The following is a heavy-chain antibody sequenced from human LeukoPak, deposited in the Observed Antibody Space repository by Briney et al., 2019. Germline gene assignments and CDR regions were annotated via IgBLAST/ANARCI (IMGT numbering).Heavy chain of an antibody. CDR1: GFTFSSYS. D-gene: IGHD6-13*01. J-gene: IGHJ6*02. CDR2: ISSSSSYI. V-gene: IGHV3-21*01. CDR3: ARDLRIRIAAAGYMDV. Sequence: GGSLRLSCAASGFTFSSYSMNWVRQAPGKGLEWVSSISSSSSYIYYADSVKGRFTISRDNAKNSLYLQMNSLRAEDTAVYYCARDLRIRIAAAGYMDVWGQGTTVTVSS.